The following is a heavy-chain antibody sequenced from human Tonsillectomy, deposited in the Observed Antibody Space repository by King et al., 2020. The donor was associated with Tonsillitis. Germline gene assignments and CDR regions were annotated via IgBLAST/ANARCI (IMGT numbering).Heavy chain of an antibody. CDR2: ISSSSSYI. CDR1: GFTFSSYS. J-gene: IGHJ6*02. V-gene: IGHV3-21*01. Sequence: EVQLVESGGGLVKPGGSLRLSCAASGFTFSSYSMNWVRQAPGKGLEWVSSISSSSSYIYYADSVKGRFTISRDNAKNSLYLQMNSLRAEDTAVYYCARGGGYDGDLPWIQLWLYYYYYYGMDVWGQGTTVTVSS. D-gene: IGHD5-18*01. CDR3: ARGGGYDGDLPWIQLWLYYYYYYGMDV.